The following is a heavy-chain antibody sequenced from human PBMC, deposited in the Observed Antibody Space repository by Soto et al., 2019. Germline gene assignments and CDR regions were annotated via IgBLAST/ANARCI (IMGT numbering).Heavy chain of an antibody. V-gene: IGHV3-23*01. CDR3: AKPSYYGSCSYYTYYYYGMDG. J-gene: IGHJ6*02. D-gene: IGHD3-10*01. CDR1: GFTFSSYA. Sequence: GGSLRLSCAASGFTFSSYAMSWVRQAPGKGLEWVSGISGIDGGTYYADSVKGRFTISRDNSKNTLYLQMNGLRAEDTAVYYCAKPSYYGSCSYYTYYYYGMDGWGQGTTVTVSS. CDR2: ISGIDGGT.